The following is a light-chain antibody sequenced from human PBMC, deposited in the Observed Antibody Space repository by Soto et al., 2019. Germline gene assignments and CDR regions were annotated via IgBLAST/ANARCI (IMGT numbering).Light chain of an antibody. CDR2: RNN. CDR1: SSNIGSNY. J-gene: IGLJ2*01. CDR3: AAWDDSLSGV. Sequence: QSVLTQPPSASGTPGQRVTISCSGSSSNIGSNYVYWYQQLPGTAPKLLIYRNNQRPSGVPDRFSGSKSGTSASLAISGLRSEDEADYYCAAWDDSLSGVFGGGTNVTVL. V-gene: IGLV1-47*01.